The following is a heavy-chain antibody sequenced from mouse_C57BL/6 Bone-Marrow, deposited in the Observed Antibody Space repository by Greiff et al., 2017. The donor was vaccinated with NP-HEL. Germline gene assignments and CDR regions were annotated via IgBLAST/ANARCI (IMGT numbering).Heavy chain of an antibody. CDR2: INSDGGST. CDR1: EYEFPSHD. V-gene: IGHV5-2*01. D-gene: IGHD2-3*01. Sequence: EVKVVESGGGLVQPGESLKLSCESNEYEFPSHDMSWVRKTPEKRLELVAAINSDGGSTYYPDTMERRFIISRDNTKKTLYLQMSSLRSEDTALYYCARHGDDGYYGGYFDVWGTGTTVTVSS. J-gene: IGHJ1*03. CDR3: ARHGDDGYYGGYFDV.